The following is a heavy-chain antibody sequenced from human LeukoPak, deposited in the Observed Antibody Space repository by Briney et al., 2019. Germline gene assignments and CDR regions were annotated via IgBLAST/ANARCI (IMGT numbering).Heavy chain of an antibody. J-gene: IGHJ4*02. D-gene: IGHD3-22*01. CDR1: GDPISGFY. V-gene: IGHV4-59*12. Sequence: PWETLSLTCTVSGDPISGFYETWIRQPPGKGLEWIGYIYYSGSNKYNPSLKSRVTIPVGPSKNQFSLKKSPMTAADTAAVYCARGTVIVVVITGWGQGTLVTVPS. CDR2: IYYSGSN. CDR3: ARGTVIVVVITG.